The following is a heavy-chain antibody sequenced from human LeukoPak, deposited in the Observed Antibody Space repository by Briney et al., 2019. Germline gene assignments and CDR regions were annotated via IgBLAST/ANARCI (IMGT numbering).Heavy chain of an antibody. V-gene: IGHV3-49*05. CDR1: RFTCGDFA. D-gene: IGHD4-17*01. J-gene: IGHJ6*03. CDR3: ARDQLGGEPHDYYYYYMDV. CDR2: IRSVNYGGAV. Sequence: NPAGYLSCYGTSYRFTCGDFAMSWFRQAQGNGLEWVCFIRSVNYGGAVEYAASVKGRFTISRDDSRRVAYMQMDGLRTEDTALYYCARDQLGGEPHDYYYYYMDVWGKGTTVTVSS.